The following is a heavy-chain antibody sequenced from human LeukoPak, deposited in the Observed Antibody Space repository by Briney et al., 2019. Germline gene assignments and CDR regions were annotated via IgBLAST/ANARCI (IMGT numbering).Heavy chain of an antibody. CDR2: ISGSGGST. CDR1: GFTFSDFW. D-gene: IGHD3-10*01. Sequence: PGGSLRLSCAGSGFTFSDFWMTWVRQAPGKGLEWVSAISGSGGSTYYADSVKGRFTISRDNSKNTLYLQMNSLRAEDTAVYYCAKSQRFGELPETGMDVWGQGTTVTVSS. J-gene: IGHJ6*02. V-gene: IGHV3-23*01. CDR3: AKSQRFGELPETGMDV.